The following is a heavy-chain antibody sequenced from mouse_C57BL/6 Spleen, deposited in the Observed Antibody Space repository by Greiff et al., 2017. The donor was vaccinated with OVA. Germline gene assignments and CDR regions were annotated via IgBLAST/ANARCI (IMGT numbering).Heavy chain of an antibody. Sequence: EVQLVESGGGLVKPGGSLKLSCAASGFTFSSYAMSWVRQTPEKRLEWVATISDGGSYTYYPDNVKGRFTISRDNAKNNLYLQMSHLKSEDTAMYYCAGEKDSSGSFAYWGQGTLVTVSA. V-gene: IGHV5-4*01. CDR1: GFTFSSYA. J-gene: IGHJ3*01. D-gene: IGHD3-2*02. CDR2: ISDGGSYT. CDR3: AGEKDSSGSFAY.